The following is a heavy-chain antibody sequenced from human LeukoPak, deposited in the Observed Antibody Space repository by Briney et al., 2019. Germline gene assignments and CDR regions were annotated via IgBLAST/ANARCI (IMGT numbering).Heavy chain of an antibody. CDR2: IDPSDSYT. CDR3: ARGVDYYDSSGYDY. D-gene: IGHD3-22*01. CDR1: GYSFTSYW. Sequence: GGSLKISCKGSGYSFTSYWISWVRQMPGKGLEWMGRIDPSDSYTNYSPSFQGHVTISADKSISTAYLQWSSLKASDTAMYYCARGVDYYDSSGYDYWGQGTLVTVPS. V-gene: IGHV5-10-1*01. J-gene: IGHJ4*02.